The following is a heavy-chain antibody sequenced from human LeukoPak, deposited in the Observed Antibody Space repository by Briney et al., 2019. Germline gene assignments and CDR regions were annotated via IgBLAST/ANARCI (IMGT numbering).Heavy chain of an antibody. Sequence: PSETLSLTCTVSGGSISSSSYYWGWIRQPPGKGLEWIGSIYYSGSTYYNPSLKSRVTISVDTSKNQFSLKLSSVTAADTAVYYCARHGRIAAAGFPYYYYYYVDVWGKGTTVTVSS. CDR3: ARHGRIAAAGFPYYYYYYVDV. CDR2: IYYSGST. CDR1: GGSISSSSYY. D-gene: IGHD6-13*01. J-gene: IGHJ6*03. V-gene: IGHV4-39*01.